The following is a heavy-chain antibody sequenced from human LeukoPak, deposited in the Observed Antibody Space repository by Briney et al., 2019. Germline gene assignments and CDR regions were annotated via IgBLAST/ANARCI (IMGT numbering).Heavy chain of an antibody. Sequence: ASVKVSCKASGYTFASYGISWVRQAPGQALEWMGWISAYNGNTNYAQKLQGRVTMTTDTSTSTAYMELRSLRSDDTAVYYCARDISWFGESNPFHWGQGTLVTVSS. CDR3: ARDISWFGESNPFH. CDR2: ISAYNGNT. D-gene: IGHD3-10*01. J-gene: IGHJ4*02. V-gene: IGHV1-18*01. CDR1: GYTFASYG.